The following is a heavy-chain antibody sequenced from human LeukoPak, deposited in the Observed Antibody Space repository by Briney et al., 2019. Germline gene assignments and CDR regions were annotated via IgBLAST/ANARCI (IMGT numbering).Heavy chain of an antibody. J-gene: IGHJ3*02. Sequence: PSETLSLTCTVSGGSISSSSYYWGWIRQPPGKGLEWIGSIYYSGSTYYNPSLKSRVTISVDTSKNQFSLKLSSVTAADTAVYYCAREHDSSGYYYLDSSVGAFDIWGQGTMVTVSS. D-gene: IGHD3-22*01. CDR3: AREHDSSGYYYLDSSVGAFDI. CDR2: IYYSGST. CDR1: GGSISSSSYY. V-gene: IGHV4-39*07.